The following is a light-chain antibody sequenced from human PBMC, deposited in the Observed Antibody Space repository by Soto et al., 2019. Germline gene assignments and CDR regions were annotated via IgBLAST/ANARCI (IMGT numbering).Light chain of an antibody. CDR1: ELPKEY. Sequence: SYALTQAPSVSVSPGQTARITCSGDELPKEYAYWYQQKPGQAPLLVIYKDTERPSGIPERFSASSSGTTVTLTISGVQAEDEGDYYCLSADSSRLYVFGTGTKVTVL. CDR2: KDT. V-gene: IGLV3-25*02. J-gene: IGLJ1*01. CDR3: LSADSSRLYV.